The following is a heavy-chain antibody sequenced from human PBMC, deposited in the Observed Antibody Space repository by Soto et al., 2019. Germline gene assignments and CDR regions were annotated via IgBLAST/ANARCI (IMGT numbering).Heavy chain of an antibody. D-gene: IGHD3-10*01. V-gene: IGHV1-18*01. Sequence: ASVKVSCKASGYAFSHCGISWVRQAPGQGLQWMGSVGPNNGNTNYAQQLQGRVIMTTDTSTSTAYMELRSLRSDDTAVDYCARDLDRSGSYYTDYGGQGTLVPVSS. J-gene: IGHJ4*02. CDR3: ARDLDRSGSYYTDY. CDR1: GYAFSHCG. CDR2: VGPNNGNT.